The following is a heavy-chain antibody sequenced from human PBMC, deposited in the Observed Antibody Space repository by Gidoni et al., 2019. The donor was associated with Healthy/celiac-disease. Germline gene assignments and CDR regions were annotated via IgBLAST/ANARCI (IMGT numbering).Heavy chain of an antibody. Sequence: EVQLVESGGGLVQPGGALRLSCEASGFTFSSYWMHWVRQAPGKGLVWVSRINSDGSSTSYADSVKGRFTISRDNAKNTLYLQMNSLRAEDTAVYYCASGPDSSDYYYYGMDVWGQGTTVTVSS. V-gene: IGHV3-74*01. CDR3: ASGPDSSDYYYYGMDV. CDR1: GFTFSSYW. J-gene: IGHJ6*02. CDR2: INSDGSST. D-gene: IGHD3-22*01.